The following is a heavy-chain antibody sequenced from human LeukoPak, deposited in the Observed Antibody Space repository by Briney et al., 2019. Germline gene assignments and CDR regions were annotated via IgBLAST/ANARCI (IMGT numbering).Heavy chain of an antibody. D-gene: IGHD2-21*02. CDR1: GFTFSTYW. Sequence: PGGSLRLSCAASGFTFSTYWMNWYRRAPGKGLEWVGNINQDASEINYVDSVRGRFTISRDNAKNSLHLQMNSLRAEDTAVYYCATDRDNSDWQKRFDSWGQGTLVTVTP. V-gene: IGHV3-7*01. CDR3: ATDRDNSDWQKRFDS. J-gene: IGHJ4*02. CDR2: INQDASEI.